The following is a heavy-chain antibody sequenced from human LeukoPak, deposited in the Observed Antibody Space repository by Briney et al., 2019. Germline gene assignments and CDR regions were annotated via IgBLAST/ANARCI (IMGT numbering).Heavy chain of an antibody. CDR3: AKVGLPYYYDSSGYYDY. CDR1: GFTFSSYA. D-gene: IGHD3-22*01. V-gene: IGHV3-23*01. Sequence: GGSLRLSCAASGFTFSSYAMSRVRQAPGKGLEWVSAISGSGGSTYYADSVKGRFTISRDNSKNTLYLQMNSLRAEDTAVYYCAKVGLPYYYDSSGYYDYWGQGTLVTVSS. CDR2: ISGSGGST. J-gene: IGHJ4*02.